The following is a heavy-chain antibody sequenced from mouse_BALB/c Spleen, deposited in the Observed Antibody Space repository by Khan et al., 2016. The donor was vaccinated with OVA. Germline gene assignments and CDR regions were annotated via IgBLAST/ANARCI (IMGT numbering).Heavy chain of an antibody. Sequence: EVQLQESGPDLVKPSQSLSLTCTVTGYSITSGYSWHWIRQFPGNKLEWMAYIYFSGSITYNPSLKSRVSITRDTSKNQFFLQLNSVTTEDTATYYCARDGNYIDYWGQGTSVTVSS. V-gene: IGHV3-1*02. CDR3: ARDGNYIDY. CDR1: GYSITSGYS. CDR2: IYFSGSI. J-gene: IGHJ4*01. D-gene: IGHD2-1*01.